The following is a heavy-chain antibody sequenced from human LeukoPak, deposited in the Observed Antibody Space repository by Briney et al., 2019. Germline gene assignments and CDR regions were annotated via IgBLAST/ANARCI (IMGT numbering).Heavy chain of an antibody. J-gene: IGHJ4*02. CDR3: ARHVEMATIYEDY. CDR1: GYSFTSYW. Sequence: GESLKISCKGPGYSFTSYWIGWVRQMPGKGLEWMGIIYPGDSDTRYSPSFQGQVTISADKSISTAYLQWSSLKASDTAMYYCARHVEMATIYEDYWGQGTLVTVSS. V-gene: IGHV5-51*01. D-gene: IGHD5-24*01. CDR2: IYPGDSDT.